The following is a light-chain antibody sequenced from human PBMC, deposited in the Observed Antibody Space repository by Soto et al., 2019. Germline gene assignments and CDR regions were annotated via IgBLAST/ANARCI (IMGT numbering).Light chain of an antibody. J-gene: IGKJ4*01. V-gene: IGKV1-9*01. Sequence: IQLTQSPSSLSASIGDRVTITCRASQGINSYLAWYQQKQGKAPELLIDAASTLQSGVPSRFSGSGSGTDFTLTICSLQPEDFATYYCQQLKRYPLSFGGGTKVEIK. CDR1: QGINSY. CDR3: QQLKRYPLS. CDR2: AAS.